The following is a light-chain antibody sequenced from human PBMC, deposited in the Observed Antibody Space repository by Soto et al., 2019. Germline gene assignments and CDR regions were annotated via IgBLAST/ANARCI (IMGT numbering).Light chain of an antibody. Sequence: QSALTQPASMSGSPGQSITISCTGTSSDVGGYNYVSWYQRHPCKAPKLMIYEVSNRPSGVSNRFSGSKSGNTASLTISGLQAEDEADYYCSSSTINNTVLFGGGTKLTVL. V-gene: IGLV2-14*01. CDR1: SSDVGGYNY. J-gene: IGLJ2*01. CDR3: SSSTINNTVL. CDR2: EVS.